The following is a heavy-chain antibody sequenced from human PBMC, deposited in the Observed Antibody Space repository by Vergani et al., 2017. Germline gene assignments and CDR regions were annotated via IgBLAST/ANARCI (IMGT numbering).Heavy chain of an antibody. D-gene: IGHD3-10*01. Sequence: QLVQSGPEVKKPGTSVKVSCKASGFTFTSSAMQWVRQARGQRLEWIGWINTNTGNPTYAQGFTGRFVFSLDTSVSTAYLQISSLKAEDTAVYYCARELVGEPMGDYWGQGTLVTVSS. V-gene: IGHV7-4-1*02. CDR3: ARELVGEPMGDY. J-gene: IGHJ4*02. CDR2: INTNTGNP. CDR1: GFTFTSSA.